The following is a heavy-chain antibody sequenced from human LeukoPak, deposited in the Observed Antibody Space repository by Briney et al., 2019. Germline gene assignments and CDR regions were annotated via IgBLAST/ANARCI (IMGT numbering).Heavy chain of an antibody. CDR2: IWYDGSNK. Sequence: PGRSLRLSCAASGLTFSSYGMHWVRQAPGKGLEWVAVIWYDGSNKYYADSVKGRFTISRDNSKNTLYLQMNSLRAEDTAVYYCASPDSYYYGSGSLDYWGQGTLVTVSS. D-gene: IGHD3-10*01. CDR1: GLTFSSYG. J-gene: IGHJ4*02. CDR3: ASPDSYYYGSGSLDY. V-gene: IGHV3-33*01.